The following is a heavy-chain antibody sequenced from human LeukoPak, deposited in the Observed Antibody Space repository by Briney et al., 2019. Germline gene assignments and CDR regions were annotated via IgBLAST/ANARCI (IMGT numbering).Heavy chain of an antibody. CDR2: IIPIFGTA. J-gene: IGHJ6*02. V-gene: IGHV1-69*01. Sequence: GASVKVSCKASGGTFSSYAISWVRQAPGQGLEWMGGIIPIFGTANYAQKFQGRVTITADESTSTAHMELSSLRSEDTAVYYCARGDGYNPIYYYYGMDVWGQGTTVTVSS. CDR1: GGTFSSYA. D-gene: IGHD5-24*01. CDR3: ARGDGYNPIYYYYGMDV.